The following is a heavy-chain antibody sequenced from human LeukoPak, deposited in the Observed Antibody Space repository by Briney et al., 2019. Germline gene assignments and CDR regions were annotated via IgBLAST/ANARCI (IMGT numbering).Heavy chain of an antibody. CDR2: IRYDGSNK. D-gene: IGHD4-11*01. CDR3: AKDLPDYSNSWAFDY. CDR1: GFTFSSYG. V-gene: IGHV3-30*02. Sequence: GGSLRLSCAASGFTFSSYGMHWVRQAPGKGLEWVAFIRYDGSNKYYADSVKGRFTISRDNAKNTLYLQMNSLRAEDTAVYYCAKDLPDYSNSWAFDYWGQGTLVTVSS. J-gene: IGHJ4*02.